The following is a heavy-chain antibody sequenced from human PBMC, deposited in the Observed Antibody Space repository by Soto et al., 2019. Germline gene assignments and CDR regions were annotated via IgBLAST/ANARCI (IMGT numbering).Heavy chain of an antibody. J-gene: IGHJ4*02. CDR3: AREIDWIPDY. D-gene: IGHD5-18*01. CDR1: GFNFSSYS. Sequence: GGSLRLSCAASGFNFSSYSMYWVRQAPGEGLEWISVISNDGSKTYYADSVKGRFTVSRDNSKNTLYLQMNSLRAEDTTVYYCAREIDWIPDYWGQGTLVTVSS. V-gene: IGHV3-30-3*01. CDR2: ISNDGSKT.